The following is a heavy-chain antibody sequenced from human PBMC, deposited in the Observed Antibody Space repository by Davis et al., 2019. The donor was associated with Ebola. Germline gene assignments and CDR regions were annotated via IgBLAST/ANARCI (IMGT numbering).Heavy chain of an antibody. CDR3: ARGQSAAAGTAFDY. J-gene: IGHJ4*02. Sequence: SETLSLTCAVYGGSFSGYYWSWIRQPPGKGLEWIGYIYYSGSTNYNPSLKSRVTISVDTSKNQFSLKLSSVTAADTAVYYCARGQSAAAGTAFDYWGQGTLVTVSS. D-gene: IGHD6-13*01. V-gene: IGHV4-59*01. CDR1: GGSFSGYY. CDR2: IYYSGST.